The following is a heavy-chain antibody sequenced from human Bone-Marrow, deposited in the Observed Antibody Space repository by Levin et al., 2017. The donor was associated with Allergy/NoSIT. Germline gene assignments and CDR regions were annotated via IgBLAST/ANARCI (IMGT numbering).Heavy chain of an antibody. CDR1: GVSINNYF. Sequence: SETLSLTCNVSGVSINNYFWSWIRQPPGKGLEWIGYIYSTASSSYNPSLKNRVTMSIETSKNQVSLKLRSVTAADTAVYYCARAGDWESSVWYGTKDYAMEFWGQGATVTVSS. CDR3: ARAGDWESSVWYGTKDYAMEF. J-gene: IGHJ6*02. CDR2: IYSTASS. V-gene: IGHV4-59*01. D-gene: IGHD6-19*01.